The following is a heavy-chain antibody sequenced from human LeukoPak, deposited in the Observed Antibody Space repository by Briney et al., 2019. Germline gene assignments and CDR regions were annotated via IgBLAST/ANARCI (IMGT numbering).Heavy chain of an antibody. CDR3: ARMTQYRGAFDI. J-gene: IGHJ3*02. CDR1: GRSLSSSSYY. D-gene: IGHD1-1*01. V-gene: IGHV4-39*07. CDR2: IYYSGST. Sequence: SETLSLTCTLSGRSLSSSSYYWAWIRKPPGKGLEWFGSIYYSGSTYYNPSLKSRVTISVDTSKNQFSLKLSSVTAADTAVYYCARMTQYRGAFDIWGQGTMVTVSS.